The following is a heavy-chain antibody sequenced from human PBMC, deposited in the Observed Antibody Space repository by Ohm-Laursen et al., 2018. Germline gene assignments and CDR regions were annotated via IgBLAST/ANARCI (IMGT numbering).Heavy chain of an antibody. V-gene: IGHV4-61*01. CDR3: ARHPPETITGFGLFDY. CDR1: GGSVSSGSSY. CDR2: IYYSGST. Sequence: SGALSLTCTVSGGSVSSGSSYWSWIRQPPGKGLEWIGYIYYSGSTDYNPSLKSRVTISIDTSKNQFSLKLSSVTATDTAVYYCARHPPETITGFGLFDYWGQGTLVTVSS. D-gene: IGHD3-9*01. J-gene: IGHJ4*02.